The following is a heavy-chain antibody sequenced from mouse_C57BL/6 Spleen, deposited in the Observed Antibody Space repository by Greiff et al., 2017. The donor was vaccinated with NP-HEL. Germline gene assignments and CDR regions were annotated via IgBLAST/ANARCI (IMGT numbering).Heavy chain of an antibody. V-gene: IGHV1-9*01. D-gene: IGHD2-5*01. Sequence: QVQLKESGAELMKPGASVKLSCKATGYTFTGYWIEWVKQRPGHGLEWIGEILPGSGSTNYNEKFKGKATFTADTSSNTAYMQLSSLTTEDSAIYYCARKEPPYYSNYDAMDYWGQGTSVTVSS. J-gene: IGHJ4*01. CDR1: GYTFTGYW. CDR3: ARKEPPYYSNYDAMDY. CDR2: ILPGSGST.